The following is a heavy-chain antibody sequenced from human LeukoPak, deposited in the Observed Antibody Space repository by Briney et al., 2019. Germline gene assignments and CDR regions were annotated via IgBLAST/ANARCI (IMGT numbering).Heavy chain of an antibody. V-gene: IGHV1-18*01. J-gene: IGHJ4*02. CDR2: ISAYDGST. D-gene: IGHD3-10*01. CDR3: ARDQGSGSYYPRFDY. Sequence: GASVKVSCKASGYSFTTYGICWVRQAPGQGLEWMGWISAYDGSTNYAQQFQGRVTLTIDTSTTTVYVELRSLRSDDTAIYYCARDQGSGSYYPRFDYWGQGALVTVSS. CDR1: GYSFTTYG.